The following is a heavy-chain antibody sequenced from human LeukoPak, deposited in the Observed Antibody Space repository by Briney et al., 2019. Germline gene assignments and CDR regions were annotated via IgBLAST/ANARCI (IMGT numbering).Heavy chain of an antibody. J-gene: IGHJ6*02. Sequence: GASVKVSCKASGYTFTSYDINWVRQATGQGLEWMGWMNPNSGNTGYAQKFQGRVTMTRNTSISTAYMELSSLRSEDTAVYYCARFAWSSGYLLYGVDVWGQGTTVTVSS. CDR3: ARFAWSSGYLLYGVDV. V-gene: IGHV1-8*01. D-gene: IGHD6-19*01. CDR1: GYTFTSYD. CDR2: MNPNSGNT.